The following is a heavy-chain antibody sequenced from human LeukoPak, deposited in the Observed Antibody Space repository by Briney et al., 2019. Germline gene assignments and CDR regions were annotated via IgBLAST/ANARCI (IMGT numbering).Heavy chain of an antibody. CDR1: GGTLSSYA. D-gene: IGHD2-2*01. CDR3: ARMPRNNWFDP. J-gene: IGHJ5*02. Sequence: ASVKVSCKASGGTLSSYAISWVRQAPGQGLEWMGRIIPILGIANYAQKFQGRVTITADKSTSTAYMELSSLRSEDTAVYYCARMPRNNWFDPWGQGTLVTVSS. V-gene: IGHV1-69*04. CDR2: IIPILGIA.